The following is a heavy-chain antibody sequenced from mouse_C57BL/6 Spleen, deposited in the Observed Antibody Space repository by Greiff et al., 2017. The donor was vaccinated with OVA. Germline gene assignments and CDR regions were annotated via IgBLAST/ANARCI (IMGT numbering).Heavy chain of an antibody. CDR2: IDPSDSYT. D-gene: IGHD4-1*01. Sequence: VQLQQPGAELVMPGASVKLSCKASGYTFTSYWMHWVKQRPGQGLEWIGEIDPSDSYTNYNQKFKGKSTLTVDKSSSTAYMQLSSLTSEDSAVYYCARSKLGEGAWFAYWGQGTLVTVSA. J-gene: IGHJ3*01. V-gene: IGHV1-69*01. CDR3: ARSKLGEGAWFAY. CDR1: GYTFTSYW.